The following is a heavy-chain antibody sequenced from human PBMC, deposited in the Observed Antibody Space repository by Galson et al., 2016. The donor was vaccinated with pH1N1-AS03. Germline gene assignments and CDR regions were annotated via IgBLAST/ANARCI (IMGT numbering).Heavy chain of an antibody. CDR3: ARATDFYGNSGYYCYFDD. Sequence: SVKVSCKASGYTFTKYAIHWVRQAPGQRPEWMGWINVGNGNTKYSQKFQGRVTITRDSSANTAYMELSSLRSEDTAVFYCARATDFYGNSGYYCYFDDWGQGTLVTVSS. CDR2: INVGNGNT. CDR1: GYTFTKYA. D-gene: IGHD3-22*01. V-gene: IGHV1-3*01. J-gene: IGHJ4*02.